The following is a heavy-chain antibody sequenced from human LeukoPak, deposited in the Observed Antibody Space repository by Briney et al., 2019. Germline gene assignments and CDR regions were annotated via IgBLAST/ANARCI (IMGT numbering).Heavy chain of an antibody. J-gene: IGHJ6*04. Sequence: PSETLSLTCTVSGDSISTYYWSWIRQPPGKGLEWIGYIYYRVTSDYNPSLKSRVTMSVDMSTRQISLKLSSVTAADTAVYYCARDMYYYGSGSYLTLDVWGKGTTVTVSS. CDR1: GDSISTYY. CDR3: ARDMYYYGSGSYLTLDV. V-gene: IGHV4-59*01. D-gene: IGHD3-10*01. CDR2: IYYRVTS.